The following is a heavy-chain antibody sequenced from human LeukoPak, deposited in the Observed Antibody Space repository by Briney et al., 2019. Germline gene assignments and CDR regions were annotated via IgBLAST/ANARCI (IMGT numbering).Heavy chain of an antibody. Sequence: SETLSLTCGVSGGXISSSNCWSWVRQPPGKGLEWIGEIYHSGSTNYNPSLKSRVTISVDKSKNQFSLKLSSVTAADTAVYYCARDSADCSSTSCYHYGMDVWGQGTTVTVSS. CDR2: IYHSGST. V-gene: IGHV4-4*02. D-gene: IGHD2-2*01. J-gene: IGHJ6*02. CDR3: ARDSADCSSTSCYHYGMDV. CDR1: GGXISSSNC.